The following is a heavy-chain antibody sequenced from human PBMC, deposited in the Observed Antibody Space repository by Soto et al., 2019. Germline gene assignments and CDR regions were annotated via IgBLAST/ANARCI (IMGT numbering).Heavy chain of an antibody. V-gene: IGHV4-30-2*01. CDR2: IYLSGNT. CDR1: GGSNSSGAYS. D-gene: IGHD3-22*01. CDR3: AREGYYYDSTGFFAH. Sequence: TLSLTCAVSGGSNSSGAYSWNWIRQPPGKGLEWIGYIYLSGNTYQNPSLNGRATISLDRSKNQFSLRLSSVTAADTAVYYCAREGYYYDSTGFFAHWGKGALLTV. J-gene: IGHJ4*02.